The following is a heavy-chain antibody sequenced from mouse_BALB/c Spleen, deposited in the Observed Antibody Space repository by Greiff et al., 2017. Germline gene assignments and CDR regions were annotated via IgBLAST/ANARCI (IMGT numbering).Heavy chain of an antibody. D-gene: IGHD2-2*01. J-gene: IGHJ2*01. CDR3: ARGGYDLFDY. Sequence: EVHLVESGPGLVKPSQSLSLTCSVTGYSITSGYYWNWIRQFPGNKLEWMGYISYDGSNNYNPSLKNRISITRDTSKNQFFLKLNSVTTEDTATYYCARGGYDLFDYWGQGTTLTVSS. CDR2: ISYDGSN. CDR1: GYSITSGYY. V-gene: IGHV3-6*02.